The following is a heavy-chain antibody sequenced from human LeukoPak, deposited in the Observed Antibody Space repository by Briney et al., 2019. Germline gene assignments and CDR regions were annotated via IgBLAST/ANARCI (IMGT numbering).Heavy chain of an antibody. Sequence: PSETLSLTCTVSGGSISSGGYYWSWIRQPPGKGLEWIGYIYYSGSTNYNPSLKSRVTISVDTSKNQFSLKLSSVTAADTAVYYCARHKARYFDWLLPIFDYWGQGTLVTVSS. CDR1: GGSISSGGYY. CDR2: IYYSGST. V-gene: IGHV4-61*08. CDR3: ARHKARYFDWLLPIFDY. D-gene: IGHD3-9*01. J-gene: IGHJ4*02.